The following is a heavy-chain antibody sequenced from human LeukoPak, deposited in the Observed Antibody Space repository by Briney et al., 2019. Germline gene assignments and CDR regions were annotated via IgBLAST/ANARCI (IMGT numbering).Heavy chain of an antibody. V-gene: IGHV4-39*01. Sequence: SETLSLTCTVSGVSISSSSYYWGWIRQPPGKGLEWIGSIYYSGSTYYNPSLKSRVTISVDTSKNQFSLKLSSVTAADTAVYYCARWSAGYSSSFASWFDPWGQGTLVTVSS. CDR1: GVSISSSSYY. CDR3: ARWSAGYSSSFASWFDP. CDR2: IYYSGST. D-gene: IGHD6-13*01. J-gene: IGHJ5*02.